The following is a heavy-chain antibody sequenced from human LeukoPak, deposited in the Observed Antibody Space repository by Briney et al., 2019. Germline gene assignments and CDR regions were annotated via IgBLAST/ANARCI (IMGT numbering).Heavy chain of an antibody. D-gene: IGHD3-10*02. CDR1: GFTFSNYA. CDR2: ISSSSRDI. CDR3: AELGITMIGGV. Sequence: PGGSLRLSCAASGFTFSNYAMNWVRQAPGKGLEWVAYISSSSRDIYYADSVKGRFTVSRGNVRNSLYMQMNSLRVEDTAVYYCAELGITMIGGVWGKGTTVTISS. J-gene: IGHJ6*04. V-gene: IGHV3-48*01.